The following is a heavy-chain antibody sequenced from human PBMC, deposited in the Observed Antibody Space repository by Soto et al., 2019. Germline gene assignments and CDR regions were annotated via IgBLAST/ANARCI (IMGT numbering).Heavy chain of an antibody. CDR3: VKNSGWFNT. V-gene: IGHV3-23*01. Sequence: QLLQSGGGLVQPGGSLTLSCAASGFTFGTTDMSWVRQAPGEGLEWVSTIDGSGGITYYADSVKGRFTISRDNYRNTVYLQMNSLSGDDTALYYCVKNSGWFNTWGQGALVTVSS. CDR1: GFTFGTTD. D-gene: IGHD3-10*01. J-gene: IGHJ5*02. CDR2: IDGSGGIT.